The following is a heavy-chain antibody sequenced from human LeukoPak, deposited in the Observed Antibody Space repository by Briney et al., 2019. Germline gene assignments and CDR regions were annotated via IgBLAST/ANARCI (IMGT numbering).Heavy chain of an antibody. CDR1: GYTFTSYG. CDR2: ISAYNGNT. Sequence: ASVKVSCKASGYTFTSYGISWVRQAPGQGLEWMGWISAYNGNTNYAQKLQGRVTMTTDTSTSTAYMELRSLRSDDTAVYYCARDTSRTIFGVVISHNWFDPWGQGTLVTVSS. CDR3: ARDTSRTIFGVVISHNWFDP. J-gene: IGHJ5*02. D-gene: IGHD3-3*01. V-gene: IGHV1-18*01.